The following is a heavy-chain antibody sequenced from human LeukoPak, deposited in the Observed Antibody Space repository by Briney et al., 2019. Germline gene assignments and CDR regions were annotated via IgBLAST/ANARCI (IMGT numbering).Heavy chain of an antibody. Sequence: SETLSLTCTVSGDFINNYYWSWIRQPPGKGLEWIGFIYYSGTTNYDPSLKSRVTISLDTSKSQFSLKLSSVTAADTAIYYCARQGYYDTSGHYYMDVWNKGTTVTVS. CDR2: IYYSGTT. CDR1: GDFINNYY. CDR3: ARQGYYDTSGHYYMDV. D-gene: IGHD3-22*01. J-gene: IGHJ6*03. V-gene: IGHV4-59*08.